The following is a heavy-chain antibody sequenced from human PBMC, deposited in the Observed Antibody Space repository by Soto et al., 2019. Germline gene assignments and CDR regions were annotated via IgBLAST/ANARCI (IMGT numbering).Heavy chain of an antibody. V-gene: IGHV3-23*01. J-gene: IGHJ4*02. CDR1: GFTFSSYA. Sequence: EVQLLESGGGLVQPGGSLRLSCAASGFTFSSYAMNWVRQAPGKGLEWVSTISGSGVSTYYADSVKGRFTISRDNSKNTLYLQMNSLIAEDTAVYYCAKDRHGSYFDYWGQGTLVTVSS. CDR3: AKDRHGSYFDY. CDR2: ISGSGVST. D-gene: IGHD1-26*01.